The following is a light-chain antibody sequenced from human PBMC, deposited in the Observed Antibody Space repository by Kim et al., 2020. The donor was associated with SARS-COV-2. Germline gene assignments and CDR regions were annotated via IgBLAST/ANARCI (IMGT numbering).Light chain of an antibody. J-gene: IGLJ2*01. CDR1: SSDVGSYNR. V-gene: IGLV2-18*02. Sequence: PGQSVTIPCTGTSSDVGSYNRVSWYQQPPGTAPKLMSYEVSNRPSGVPDRFSGSKSGNTASLTISGLQAEDEADYYCSSYTSSSTLFGGGTQLTVL. CDR2: EVS. CDR3: SSYTSSSTL.